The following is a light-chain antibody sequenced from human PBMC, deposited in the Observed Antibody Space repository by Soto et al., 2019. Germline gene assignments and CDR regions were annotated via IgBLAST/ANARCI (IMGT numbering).Light chain of an antibody. CDR3: LQHNTYPFT. CDR1: QDIRND. CDR2: AVS. Sequence: DIQMTQSPSSLSASVGDRVTITCRASQDIRNDVGWYQQKAGKAPKRLIFAVSSLHSGVPSRFSGSRSGTEFTLTIASLQPEDFATYYCLQHNTYPFTFXGGTKVDIK. J-gene: IGKJ4*01. V-gene: IGKV1-17*01.